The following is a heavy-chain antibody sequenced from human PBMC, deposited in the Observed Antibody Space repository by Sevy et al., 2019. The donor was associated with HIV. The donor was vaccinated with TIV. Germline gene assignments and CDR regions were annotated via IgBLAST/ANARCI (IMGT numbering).Heavy chain of an antibody. CDR1: GGSISSSSYY. Sequence: SETLSLTCTVSGGSISSSSYYWGWIRQPPGKGLEWIGSIYYTGSTYYNPSLRSRVTISVDTSKNQFSLKLSSVTAADPAVYYCASFITDAFDIWGQGTMVTVSS. D-gene: IGHD3-22*01. J-gene: IGHJ3*02. V-gene: IGHV4-39*01. CDR3: ASFITDAFDI. CDR2: IYYTGST.